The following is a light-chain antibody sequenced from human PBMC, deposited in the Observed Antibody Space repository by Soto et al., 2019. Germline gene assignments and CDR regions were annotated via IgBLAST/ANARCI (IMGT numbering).Light chain of an antibody. V-gene: IGLV1-44*01. CDR3: AAWDDSLNGWV. Sequence: QSVLTQPPSASGTPGQGVTISCSGSSSNIGSNSVTWYQQLPGTAPKLLMYNNNPRPSGIPGRFSGSKSGTSASLAISGLQSEDEADYYCAAWDDSLNGWVFGGGTKLTVL. CDR1: SSNIGSNS. J-gene: IGLJ3*02. CDR2: NNN.